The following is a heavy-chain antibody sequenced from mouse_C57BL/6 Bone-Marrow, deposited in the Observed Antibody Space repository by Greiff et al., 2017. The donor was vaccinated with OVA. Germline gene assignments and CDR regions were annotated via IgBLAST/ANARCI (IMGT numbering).Heavy chain of an antibody. V-gene: IGHV14-2*01. CDR3: AREGDYDYLYFDY. J-gene: IGHJ2*01. CDR2: IDPEDGET. Sequence: VQLKQSGAELVKPGASVKLSCPASGFNIKDYYMHWVKQRTEQGLEWMGRIDPEDGETKYAPKFQGKATITAETSSNTAYLQLSSLTSEDTAVDYCAREGDYDYLYFDYWGQGTTRTVSS. CDR1: GFNIKDYY. D-gene: IGHD2-4*01.